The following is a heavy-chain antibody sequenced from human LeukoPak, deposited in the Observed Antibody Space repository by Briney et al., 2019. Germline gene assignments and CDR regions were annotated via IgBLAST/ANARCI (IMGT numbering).Heavy chain of an antibody. J-gene: IGHJ4*02. Sequence: SETLSLSCTVSGGSISSHYWAWLRQPPGKGLEWIGWMFFTGDTNYNPSLKSRVTISVDHSKNQFSLKLTSVTAADTAVYYCAKEGNDYGANSIDYWGQGTLVTVSS. CDR2: MFFTGDT. CDR3: AKEGNDYGANSIDY. CDR1: GGSISSHY. D-gene: IGHD4-23*01. V-gene: IGHV4-59*11.